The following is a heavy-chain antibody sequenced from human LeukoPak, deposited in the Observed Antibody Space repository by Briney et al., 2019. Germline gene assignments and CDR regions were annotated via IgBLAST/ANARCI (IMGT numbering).Heavy chain of an antibody. CDR2: INHSGST. V-gene: IGHV4-34*01. D-gene: IGHD3-3*01. CDR3: ARGPSPWRYGMDV. Sequence: SETLSLTCAVYGGSFSGYYWSWIRQPPGKGLEWIGEINHSGSTNYNPSLKSRVTISVDTSKNQLSLKLSSVTAADTAVYYCARGPSPWRYGMDVWGQGTTVTVSS. CDR1: GGSFSGYY. J-gene: IGHJ6*02.